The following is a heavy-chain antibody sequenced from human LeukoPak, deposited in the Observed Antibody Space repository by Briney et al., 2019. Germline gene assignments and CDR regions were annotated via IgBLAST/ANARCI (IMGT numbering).Heavy chain of an antibody. Sequence: SVTDSCKASGGTFSSYAISWVRQAPGQGLEWMGRIIPILGIANYAQKFQGRVTITADKSTSTAYMELSSLRSEDTAVYYCARDLAGRRHPIDAFDIWGQGTMVTVSS. CDR1: GGTFSSYA. V-gene: IGHV1-69*04. CDR3: ARDLAGRRHPIDAFDI. J-gene: IGHJ3*02. CDR2: IIPILGIA.